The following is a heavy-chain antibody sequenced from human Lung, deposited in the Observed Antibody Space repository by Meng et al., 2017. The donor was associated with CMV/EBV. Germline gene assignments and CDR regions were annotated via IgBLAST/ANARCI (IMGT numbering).Heavy chain of an antibody. Sequence: ASXXVSXKASGYTFTGYYMHWVRQAPGQGLEWMGWINPNSGGTNYAQKFQGRVTMTRDTSISTAYMELSRLRSDDTAVYYCARNGYCSSTSCYRYGMDVWXQGTXVT. D-gene: IGHD2-2*01. CDR3: ARNGYCSSTSCYRYGMDV. V-gene: IGHV1-2*02. CDR2: INPNSGGT. J-gene: IGHJ6*02. CDR1: GYTFTGYY.